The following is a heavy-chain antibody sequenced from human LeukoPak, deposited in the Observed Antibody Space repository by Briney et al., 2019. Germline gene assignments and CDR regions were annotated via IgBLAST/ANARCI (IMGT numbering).Heavy chain of an antibody. J-gene: IGHJ4*02. CDR2: IYYGGST. CDR3: ARLKRDDFWSGYSYYFDY. V-gene: IGHV4-59*01. Sequence: PSETLSLTCTVSGGSISSYYWSWIRQPPGKGLEWIGYIYYGGSTNYNPSLKSRVTISVDTSKNQFSLKLSSVTAADTAVYYCARLKRDDFWSGYSYYFDYWGQGTLVTVSS. CDR1: GGSISSYY. D-gene: IGHD3-3*01.